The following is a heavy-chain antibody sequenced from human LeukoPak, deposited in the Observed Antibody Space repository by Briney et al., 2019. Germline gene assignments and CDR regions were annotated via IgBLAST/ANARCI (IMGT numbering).Heavy chain of an antibody. CDR2: IYPGDSDT. D-gene: IGHD2-2*01. Sequence: GESLKISCKGFGYSFTSYWIAWVRQMPGKGLEWMGIIYPGDSDTRYSPSFQGQVTISGDKSISTVYLRRSSLKASDTAMYYCARVDLYCSSTSCYSFDYWGQGTLVTVSS. CDR1: GYSFTSYW. CDR3: ARVDLYCSSTSCYSFDY. V-gene: IGHV5-51*01. J-gene: IGHJ4*02.